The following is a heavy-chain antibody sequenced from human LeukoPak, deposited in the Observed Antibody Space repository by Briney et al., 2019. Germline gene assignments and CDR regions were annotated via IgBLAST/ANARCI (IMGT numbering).Heavy chain of an antibody. CDR3: ARGVGAVASYYYYGMDV. CDR2: IGTAGDT. V-gene: IGHV3-13*01. J-gene: IGHJ6*02. D-gene: IGHD6-19*01. Sequence: GGSLRLSCAASGFTFDDYAMHWVRQATGKGLEWVSAIGTAGDTYYPGSVKGRFTISRENAKNSLYLQMNSLRAGDTAVYYCARGVGAVASYYYYGMDVWGQGTTVTVSS. CDR1: GFTFDDYA.